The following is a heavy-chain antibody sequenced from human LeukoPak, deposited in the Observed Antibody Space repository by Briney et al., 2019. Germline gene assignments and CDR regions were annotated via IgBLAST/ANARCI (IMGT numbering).Heavy chain of an antibody. CDR2: ISSSSYI. D-gene: IGHD2-2*01. CDR1: GFTFSSYS. J-gene: IGHJ4*02. CDR3: ARDRYCTTTRCSDY. Sequence: PGGSLRLSCAASGFTFSSYSMSWVRQAPGKGLEWVSLISSSSYIYYADSVKGRFTISRDNAQNSLYLQMNSLRAEDTAVYYCARDRYCTTTRCSDYWGQGTLVTVSS. V-gene: IGHV3-21*01.